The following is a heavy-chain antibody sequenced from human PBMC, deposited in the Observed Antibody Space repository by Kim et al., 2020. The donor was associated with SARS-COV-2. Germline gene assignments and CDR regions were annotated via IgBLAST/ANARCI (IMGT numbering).Heavy chain of an antibody. J-gene: IGHJ2*01. D-gene: IGHD1-1*01. V-gene: IGHV3-33*05. CDR2: ISYDGTNK. CDR3: ARENVDSDYWS. CDR1: GLTLRNYG. Sequence: GGSLRLSCTASGLTLRNYGMYWVRQAPGKGLEWLSVISYDGTNKYYTDSVKGRFTISRDNSKNTLFLQMNSLRVDDTAVYYCARENVDSDYWS.